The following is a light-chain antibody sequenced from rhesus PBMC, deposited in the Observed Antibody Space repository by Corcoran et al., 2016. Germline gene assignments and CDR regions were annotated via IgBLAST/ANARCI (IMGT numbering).Light chain of an antibody. CDR3: QQHNSYPLT. CDR1: QAIRNY. V-gene: IGKV1S14*01. J-gene: IGKJ4*01. CDR2: YAS. Sequence: DIQMTQSPSSLSASVGHTVTITCRTSQAIRNYLAWYQQQPGKAPKPMIYYASNLESGVPSRFSGSGSGTDFTLPISSLQPEDFATYYCQQHNSYPLTFGGGTKVELK.